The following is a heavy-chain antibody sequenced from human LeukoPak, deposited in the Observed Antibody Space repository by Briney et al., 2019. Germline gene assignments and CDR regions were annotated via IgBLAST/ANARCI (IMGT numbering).Heavy chain of an antibody. V-gene: IGHV4-4*07. CDR1: GGSISTFY. CDR2: IHTSGST. Sequence: SETLSLTCTVSGGSISTFYWNWIRRPAGKGLEWIGRIHTSGSTKYNPSLKSRVTISVDKSNNQFSLKLNSVTAADTAMYYCARALPNTDNYNWAFDIWGQGTMVTVSS. CDR3: ARALPNTDNYNWAFDI. D-gene: IGHD5-24*01. J-gene: IGHJ3*02.